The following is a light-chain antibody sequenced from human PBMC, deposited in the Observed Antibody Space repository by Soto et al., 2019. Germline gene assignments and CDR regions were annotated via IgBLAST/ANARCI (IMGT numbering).Light chain of an antibody. J-gene: IGLJ1*01. CDR2: EVS. CDR3: RSFTTSTTYV. V-gene: IGLV2-14*03. CDR1: SSVVGGYNS. Sequence: QSVLTQPASVSGSPGQSITISCTGTSSVVGGYNSVSWYQQHPGKAPKLMIYEVSHRPSGVSNRFSGSKSANTASLTISGLQAEDEADYYCRSFTTSTTYVFGTGTKVTVL.